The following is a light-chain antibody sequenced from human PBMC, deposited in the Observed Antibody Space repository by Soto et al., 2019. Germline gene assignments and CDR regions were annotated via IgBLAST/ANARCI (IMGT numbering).Light chain of an antibody. CDR3: QQYGSSPIT. CDR1: QSLTNSF. V-gene: IGKV3-20*01. CDR2: DTS. Sequence: EIVLTQSPGTLSLSPGERATLSCRASQSLTNSFIAWYQQKPGQAPRLLIYDTSSRATGIPDRISGSGSGTDFTLTISRLEPEDFAVYYCQQYGSSPITFGQGTRLEIK. J-gene: IGKJ5*01.